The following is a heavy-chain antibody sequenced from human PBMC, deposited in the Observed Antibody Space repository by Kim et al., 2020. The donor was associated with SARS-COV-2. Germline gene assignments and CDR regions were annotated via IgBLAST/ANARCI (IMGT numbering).Heavy chain of an antibody. CDR1: GYTFTSYA. V-gene: IGHV1-3*01. Sequence: ASVKVSCKASGYTFTSYAIHWVRQAPGQRLEWMGWIHAGNGNTKNSQKFQARVTITRDTSASTAYMELSSLRSEDSAVYYCARGAEHGMDVWGQGTTVTVSS. J-gene: IGHJ6*02. CDR2: IHAGNGNT. CDR3: ARGAEHGMDV.